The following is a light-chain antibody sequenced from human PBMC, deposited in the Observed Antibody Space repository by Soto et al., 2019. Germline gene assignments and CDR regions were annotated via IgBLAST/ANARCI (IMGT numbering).Light chain of an antibody. CDR1: SSDVGNNNY. CDR2: DVT. CDR3: SSYTSSSTLYV. Sequence: QSVLTQPASVSGSPGQSITISCTGTSSDVGNNNYVSWYQQHPGKAPKLMIYDVTRRPSGISNRFSGSKSGNTASLTISGLQAEDEADYYCSSYTSSSTLYVFGTGTKLTVL. J-gene: IGLJ1*01. V-gene: IGLV2-14*03.